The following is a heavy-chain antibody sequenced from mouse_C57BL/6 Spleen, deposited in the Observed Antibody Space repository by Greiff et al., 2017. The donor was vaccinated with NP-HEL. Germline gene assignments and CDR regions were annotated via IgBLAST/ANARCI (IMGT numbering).Heavy chain of an antibody. CDR2: ISSGSSTI. CDR1: GFTFSDYG. CDR3: ARPGKGAWFAY. D-gene: IGHD2-1*01. Sequence: EVQLQESGGGLVKPGGSLKLSCAASGFTFSDYGMHWVRQAPEKGLEWVAYISSGSSTIYYADTVKGRFTISRDNAKNTLFLQMTSLRSEDTAMYYCARPGKGAWFAYWGQGTLVTVSA. V-gene: IGHV5-17*01. J-gene: IGHJ3*01.